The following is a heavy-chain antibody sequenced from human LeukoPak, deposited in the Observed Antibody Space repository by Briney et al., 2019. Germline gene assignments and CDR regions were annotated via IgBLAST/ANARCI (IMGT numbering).Heavy chain of an antibody. J-gene: IGHJ6*03. V-gene: IGHV1-2*02. Sequence: ASVKVSCKASGYTFTGYYMHWVRQAPGQGLEWMGWINPNSGGTNYAQKFQGRVTMTRDTSISTAYMELSRLRSDDTAVYYCARVGSTNVYYYNMDVWGKGTTVTVSS. CDR3: ARVGSTNVYYYNMDV. D-gene: IGHD1-26*01. CDR1: GYTFTGYY. CDR2: INPNSGGT.